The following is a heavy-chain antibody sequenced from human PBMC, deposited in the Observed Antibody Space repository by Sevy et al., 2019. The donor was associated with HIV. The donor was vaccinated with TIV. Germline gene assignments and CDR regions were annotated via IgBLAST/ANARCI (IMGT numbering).Heavy chain of an antibody. CDR3: AGDRDIVVVVAGIPSYYYYGMDV. Sequence: GGSLRLSCAASGFTFSDYYMSWIRQAPGKGLEWVSYISSSGSTIYYADSVKGRFTISRDNAKNSLYLQMNSLRAEDTAVYYCAGDRDIVVVVAGIPSYYYYGMDVWGQGTTVTVSS. D-gene: IGHD2-15*01. J-gene: IGHJ6*02. CDR1: GFTFSDYY. V-gene: IGHV3-11*01. CDR2: ISSSGSTI.